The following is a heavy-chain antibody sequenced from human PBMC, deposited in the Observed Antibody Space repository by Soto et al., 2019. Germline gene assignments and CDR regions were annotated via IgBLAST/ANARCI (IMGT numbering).Heavy chain of an antibody. J-gene: IGHJ6*02. CDR1: GDTFTTNF. V-gene: IGHV1-46*01. CDR2: INPNSGAT. CDR3: ASRVLCDMDV. D-gene: IGHD2-21*01. Sequence: ASVKVSCKASGDTFTTNFIHWVRQAPGQGLEWMGRINPNSGATLYAQKFQGRLTLTTDTSTSTVYLDLNGLKPEDSAVYYCASRVLCDMDVWGQGTTVTVSS.